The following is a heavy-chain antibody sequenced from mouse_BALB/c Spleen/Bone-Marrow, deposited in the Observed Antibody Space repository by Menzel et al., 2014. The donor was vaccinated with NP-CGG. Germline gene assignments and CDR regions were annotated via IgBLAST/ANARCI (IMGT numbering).Heavy chain of an antibody. D-gene: IGHD1-1*01. CDR3: ARMGHYGWFAY. CDR2: INPDSNTI. CDR1: GFAFSSFW. J-gene: IGHJ3*01. V-gene: IGHV4-1*02. Sequence: EVEVEESGGGLVQPGGSPKLSCAASGFAFSSFWMSWVRQAPGKGLEWIGEINPDSNTINYTPSLKDKFIISRDNAKNTLYLQMSKVRSEDTALYYCARMGHYGWFAYWGQGTLVTVSA.